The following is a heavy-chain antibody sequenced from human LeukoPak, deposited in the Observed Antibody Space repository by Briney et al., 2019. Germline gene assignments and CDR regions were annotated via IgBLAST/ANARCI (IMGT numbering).Heavy chain of an antibody. CDR3: ARGIVPGWSGPTHY. V-gene: IGHV1-69*05. CDR1: GGTFSSYA. CDR2: IIPIFGTA. D-gene: IGHD3-3*01. Sequence: SVKVSCKASGGTFSSYAISWVRQAPGQGLEWMGGIIPIFGTANYAQKFQGRVTITTDESTSTAYMELSSPRSEDRAVYYCARGIVPGWSGPTHYWGQGTLVTVSS. J-gene: IGHJ4*02.